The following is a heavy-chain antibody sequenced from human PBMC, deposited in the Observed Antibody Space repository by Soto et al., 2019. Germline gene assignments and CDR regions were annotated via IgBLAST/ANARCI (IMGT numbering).Heavy chain of an antibody. CDR2: FDPEDGET. CDR1: GYTLTELS. CDR3: ARARDITIFGVVTYYFDY. V-gene: IGHV1-24*01. J-gene: IGHJ4*02. D-gene: IGHD3-3*01. Sequence: ASVKVSCKVSGYTLTELSMHWVRQAPGKGLEWMGGFDPEDGETIYAQKFQGRVTMTEDTSTDTAYMELSSLRSEDTAVYYCARARDITIFGVVTYYFDYWGQGTLVTVSS.